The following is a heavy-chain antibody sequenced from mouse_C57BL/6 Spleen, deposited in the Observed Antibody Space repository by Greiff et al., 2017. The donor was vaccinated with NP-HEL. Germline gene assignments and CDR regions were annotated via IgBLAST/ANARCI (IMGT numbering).Heavy chain of an antibody. J-gene: IGHJ2*01. V-gene: IGHV1-69*01. CDR3: ARKESTGCDY. CDR1: GYTFTSYW. D-gene: IGHD4-1*01. Sequence: VQLQQSGAELVMPGASVKLSCKASGYTFTSYWMHWVKQRPGQGLEWIGEIDPSDSYTNYNQKFKGKSTLTVDKSSSTAYMQLSSLTSEDSAVYYCARKESTGCDYWGQGTTLTVSS. CDR2: IDPSDSYT.